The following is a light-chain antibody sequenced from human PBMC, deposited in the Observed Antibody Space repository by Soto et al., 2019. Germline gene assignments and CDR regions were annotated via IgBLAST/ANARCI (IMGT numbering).Light chain of an antibody. CDR2: SAS. Sequence: DIQMTQSPSSLSASVGDRVTITCRASQDISSNLAWYQRKPGAVPKLLIFSASTLHSGVPSRFSGSGSGTHFSLTISSLQPEDVATYYCQQSTGAPFTFGPGTKVDFK. CDR3: QQSTGAPFT. J-gene: IGKJ3*01. CDR1: QDISSN. V-gene: IGKV1-27*01.